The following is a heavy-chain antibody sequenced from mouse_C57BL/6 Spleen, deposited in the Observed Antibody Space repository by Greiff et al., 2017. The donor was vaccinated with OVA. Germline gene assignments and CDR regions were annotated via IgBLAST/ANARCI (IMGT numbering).Heavy chain of an antibody. CDR3: AKNMELLYYYAMDY. Sequence: VKLQESGPGLVQPSQSLSITCTVSGFSLTSYGVHWVRQSPGKGLEWLGVIWRGGSTDYNAAFMSRLSITKDNSKSQVFFKMISLQADDTAIYYCAKNMELLYYYAMDYWGQGTSVTVSS. CDR1: GFSLTSYG. D-gene: IGHD1-1*02. CDR2: IWRGGST. V-gene: IGHV2-5*01. J-gene: IGHJ4*01.